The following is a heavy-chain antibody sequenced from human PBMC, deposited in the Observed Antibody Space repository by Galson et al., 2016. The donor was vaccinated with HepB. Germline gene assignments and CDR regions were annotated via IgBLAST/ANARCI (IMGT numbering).Heavy chain of an antibody. CDR2: INPSGGSP. CDR3: ARVTYYYDSSGYFSDYYYYIDV. CDR1: GYTFTSYY. D-gene: IGHD3-22*01. Sequence: SVKVSCKASGYTFTSYYMHWVRQAPGQGLDWMGIINPSGGSPSYDQKFQGRVTMTREPSTSTVYMELSSLRSRETAVYYCARVTYYYDSSGYFSDYYYYIDVWCKGTTVTVSS. V-gene: IGHV1-46*01. J-gene: IGHJ6*03.